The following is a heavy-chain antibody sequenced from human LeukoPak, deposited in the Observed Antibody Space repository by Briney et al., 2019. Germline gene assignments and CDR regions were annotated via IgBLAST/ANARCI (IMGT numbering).Heavy chain of an antibody. J-gene: IGHJ4*02. CDR1: GYTFTSYD. CDR2: MNPNSGNT. V-gene: IGHV1-8*01. Sequence: GASVKVSCKASGYTFTSYDINWVRQATGQGLEWMGWMNPNSGNTGYAQKFQGRVTMTRNTSISTAYMELSSLRSEDTAVYYCARATKYYYDSSGYYYGTAPQYYFDYWGQGTLVTVPS. D-gene: IGHD3-22*01. CDR3: ARATKYYYDSSGYYYGTAPQYYFDY.